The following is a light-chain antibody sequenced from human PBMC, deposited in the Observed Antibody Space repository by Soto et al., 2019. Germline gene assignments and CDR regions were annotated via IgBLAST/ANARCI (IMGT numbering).Light chain of an antibody. CDR3: QQLSTYPST. V-gene: IGKV1-5*01. J-gene: IGKJ4*01. CDR1: QSISSW. CDR2: AAS. Sequence: DIQMTQSPSTLSASVGDRVTITCRASQSISSWLAWYKQKPGEAPKLLIFAASTLQSGVPSRFSGSGSGTDFTLTISSLQAEDFATYYCQQLSTYPSTFGGGTKVDIK.